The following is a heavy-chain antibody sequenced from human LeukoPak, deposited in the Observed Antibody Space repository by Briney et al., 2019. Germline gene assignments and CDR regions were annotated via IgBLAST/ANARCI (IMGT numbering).Heavy chain of an antibody. Sequence: PGGSLRLSCAASGFTVSSNYMSWVRQAPGKGLEWVSVIYSGGSTYYADSVKGRFTISRDNSKNTLYLQMNSLRAEDTAVYYCAKDSWPTINDAFDIWGQGTMVTVSS. D-gene: IGHD2-15*01. V-gene: IGHV3-66*01. CDR1: GFTVSSNY. CDR3: AKDSWPTINDAFDI. J-gene: IGHJ3*02. CDR2: IYSGGST.